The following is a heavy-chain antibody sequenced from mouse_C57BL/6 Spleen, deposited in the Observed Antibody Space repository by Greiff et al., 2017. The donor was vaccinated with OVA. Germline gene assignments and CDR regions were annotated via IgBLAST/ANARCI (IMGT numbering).Heavy chain of an antibody. J-gene: IGHJ2*01. CDR1: GYAFSSSW. Sequence: VQLQQSGPELVKPGASVKISCKASGYAFSSSWMNWVKQRPGKGLEWIGRIYPGDGDTNYNGKFKGKATLTADKSSSTAYMQLSSLTSEDSAVYFCAREPITTSYFDYWGQGTTLTVSS. CDR2: IYPGDGDT. D-gene: IGHD1-1*01. V-gene: IGHV1-82*01. CDR3: AREPITTSYFDY.